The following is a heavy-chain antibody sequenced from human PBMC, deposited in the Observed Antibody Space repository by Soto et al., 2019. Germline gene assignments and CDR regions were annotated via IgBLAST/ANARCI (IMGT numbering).Heavy chain of an antibody. CDR3: SSPSRACCSGAGCYDY. V-gene: IGHV3-73*01. CDR2: IRSKANDYST. CDR1: GFTLSGSA. J-gene: IGHJ4*02. Sequence: SCAASGFTLSGSAVHWVREPSGKGLEWGGRIRSKANDYSTTYGAPVRGRLTISRDDSRNTAFLQMNSLKTEDTAVYFCSSPSRACCSGAGCYDYWGQGTLVTVSS. D-gene: IGHD2-15*01.